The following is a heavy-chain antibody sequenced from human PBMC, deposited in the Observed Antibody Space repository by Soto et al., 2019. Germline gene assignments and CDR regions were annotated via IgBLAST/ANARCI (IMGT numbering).Heavy chain of an antibody. CDR1: DFTISSYW. D-gene: IGHD3-10*01. J-gene: IGHJ3*01. CDR2: INQDGSVE. V-gene: IGHV3-7*01. Sequence: GGSLRLSCAASDFTISSYWMTWVRQTPRQGLEFVANINQDGSVENYVDSVKGRFTISRDNAKSSLYLQMNSLRAEDTAVYCCGTDRWGGAFDLWGQGTTVTVSS. CDR3: GTDRWGGAFDL.